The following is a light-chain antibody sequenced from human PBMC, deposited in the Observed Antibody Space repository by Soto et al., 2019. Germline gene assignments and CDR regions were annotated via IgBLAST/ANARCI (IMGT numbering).Light chain of an antibody. CDR1: SSDVGGYNY. V-gene: IGLV2-8*01. CDR3: SSYAGSIYVV. CDR2: EVS. J-gene: IGLJ2*01. Sequence: QSVLTQPPSASGSPGQSVTISCTGTSSDVGGYNYVFWYQQHPGKAPKLMIYEVSKRPSGVPDRFSGSKSGNTASLTVSGLQAEDEADYYCSSYAGSIYVVFGGGTQLTVL.